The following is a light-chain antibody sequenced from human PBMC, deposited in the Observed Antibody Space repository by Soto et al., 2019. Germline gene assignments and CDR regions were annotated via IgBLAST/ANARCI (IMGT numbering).Light chain of an antibody. CDR2: GAS. V-gene: IGKV3-20*01. CDR1: QTVNSRH. J-gene: IGKJ2*01. Sequence: ESLLTQSPGTLSLSPGERATLSCRASQTVNSRHLNWYQHKPGQAPRLLIYGASIRAAGIPDRFSGGRSGADFSLTITRMAPEDSAVYYCQQFDGSRPAFTFGRGTKLEI. CDR3: QQFDGSRPAFT.